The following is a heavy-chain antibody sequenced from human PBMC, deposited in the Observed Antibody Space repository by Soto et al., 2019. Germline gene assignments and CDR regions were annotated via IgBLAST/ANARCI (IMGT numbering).Heavy chain of an antibody. V-gene: IGHV1-69*13. CDR1: GGTFSSYA. D-gene: IGHD6-13*01. Sequence: ASVKFSCKASGGTFSSYAISWVRQAPGQGLEWMGGIIPIFGTANYAQKFQGRVTITEDESTSTAYMELSSLRSEDTAVYYCARERYSSSWYQVDYWGQGTLVTVSS. CDR2: IIPIFGTA. CDR3: ARERYSSSWYQVDY. J-gene: IGHJ4*02.